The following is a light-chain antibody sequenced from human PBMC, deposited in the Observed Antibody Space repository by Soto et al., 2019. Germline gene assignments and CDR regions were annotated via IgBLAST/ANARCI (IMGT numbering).Light chain of an antibody. CDR1: SDYSHHK. J-gene: IGLJ1*01. CDR2: MGPGGIVG. CDR3: GADHNDGTNFVYV. Sequence: QSVLTQPPTASASLGASVTLTCTLTSDYSHHKVDWYQQRPGKGPRFVMRMGPGGIVGGKGDGIPHRFSVLGSGLNRYLTIENIHEEDEGDYHCGADHNDGTNFVYVFGTGTKLTVL. V-gene: IGLV9-49*01.